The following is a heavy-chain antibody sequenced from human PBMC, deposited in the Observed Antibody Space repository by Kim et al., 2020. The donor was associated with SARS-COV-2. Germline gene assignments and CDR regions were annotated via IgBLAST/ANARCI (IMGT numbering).Heavy chain of an antibody. Sequence: ASVKVSCKASGYTFTSYAMHWVRQAPGQRLEWMGWINAGNGNTKYSQKFQGRVTITRDTSASTAYMELSSLRSEDTAVYYCARDQYSSGWYGVAGYFDYWGQGTLVTVSS. CDR2: INAGNGNT. D-gene: IGHD6-19*01. CDR3: ARDQYSSGWYGVAGYFDY. CDR1: GYTFTSYA. V-gene: IGHV1-3*01. J-gene: IGHJ4*02.